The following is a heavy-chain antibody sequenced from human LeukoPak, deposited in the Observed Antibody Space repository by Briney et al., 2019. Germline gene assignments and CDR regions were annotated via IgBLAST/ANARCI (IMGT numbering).Heavy chain of an antibody. CDR2: IWYDGSNK. D-gene: IGHD3-10*01. CDR3: ARDRTVRGVIRDYFDY. V-gene: IGHV3-33*01. J-gene: IGHJ4*02. Sequence: GRSLRLSCAASGFTFSSYGMHWVHQAPGKGLEWVAVIWYDGSNKYYADSVKGRFTISRDNSKNTLYLQMNSLRAEDTAVYYCARDRTVRGVIRDYFDYWGQGTLVTVSS. CDR1: GFTFSSYG.